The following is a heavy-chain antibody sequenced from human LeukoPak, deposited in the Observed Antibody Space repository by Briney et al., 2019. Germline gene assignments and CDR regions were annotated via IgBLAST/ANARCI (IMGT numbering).Heavy chain of an antibody. CDR1: GGSISSYY. CDR3: ARRRPCSGGSCFPFDY. CDR2: IYYSGST. Sequence: SETLSLTCTVSGGSISSYYWTWIRQPPGKGLEWIGYIYYSGSTNYNPSLKSRVTISIDTSKNQFSLKVNSVTAADTAVYYCARRRPCSGGSCFPFDYWGQGTLVSVSS. J-gene: IGHJ4*02. V-gene: IGHV4-59*08. D-gene: IGHD2-15*01.